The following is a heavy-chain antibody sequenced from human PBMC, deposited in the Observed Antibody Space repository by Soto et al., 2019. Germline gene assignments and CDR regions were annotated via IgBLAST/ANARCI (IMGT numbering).Heavy chain of an antibody. CDR1: GGSISSGGYY. D-gene: IGHD6-19*01. CDR3: ARARQWLAPFDY. CDR2: IYHTGST. V-gene: IGHV4-31*02. J-gene: IGHJ4*02. Sequence: SETLSLTCAVSGGSISSGGYYWSWIRQHPGKGLEWIGYIYHTGSTKYKPSLRSRVNISVDTSENHFSLKVSSVTAADTAVYYCARARQWLAPFDYWGQGILVTVSS.